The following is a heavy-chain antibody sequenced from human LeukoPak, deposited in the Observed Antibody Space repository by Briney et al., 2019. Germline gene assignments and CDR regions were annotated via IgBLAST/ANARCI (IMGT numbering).Heavy chain of an antibody. V-gene: IGHV4-31*03. CDR2: IYYSGST. CDR1: GVALSSGGYS. Sequence: PSQTLSLTCSVSGVALSSGGYSWSGIRQHPGKGLEWIGYIYYSGSTYYNPSLKSRVTISVDTSKNQFSLMVNPVTAADTAVYYCARLYDSFRAFDIWGQGTIITVSS. J-gene: IGHJ3*02. CDR3: ARLYDSFRAFDI. D-gene: IGHD2-8*01.